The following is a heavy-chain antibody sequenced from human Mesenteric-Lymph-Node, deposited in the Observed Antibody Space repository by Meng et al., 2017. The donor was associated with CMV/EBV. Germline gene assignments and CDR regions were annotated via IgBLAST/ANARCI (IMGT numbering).Heavy chain of an antibody. CDR3: AKDPELGY. CDR1: GFTFSSYG. V-gene: IGHV3-30*02. CDR2: IRYDGSNK. J-gene: IGHJ4*02. Sequence: GESLKISCAASGFTFSSYGMHWVRQAPGKGLYWVAFIRYDGSNKYYVDSVKGRFTISRDISKNTVYLQMNSLRPEDTAMYYCAKDPELGYWGQGTLVTVSS. D-gene: IGHD1-26*01.